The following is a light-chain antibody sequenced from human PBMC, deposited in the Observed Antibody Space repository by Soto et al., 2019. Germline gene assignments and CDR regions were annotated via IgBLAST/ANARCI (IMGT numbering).Light chain of an antibody. V-gene: IGKV3-20*01. J-gene: IGKJ1*01. Sequence: EIVLTQSPGTLSLSPGERATLSCRASQSVSSSYLAWYQQKPGQAPRLLIYGASRRATGIPDRLSGRGSGTGFLLTISRLEPEDFAVYYCQQYGSSPPWTFGQGTKVEI. CDR3: QQYGSSPPWT. CDR2: GAS. CDR1: QSVSSSY.